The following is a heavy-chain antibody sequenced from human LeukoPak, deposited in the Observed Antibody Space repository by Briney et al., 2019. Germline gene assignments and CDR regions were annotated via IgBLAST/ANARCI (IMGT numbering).Heavy chain of an antibody. CDR2: IRSKAYGGTT. V-gene: IGHV3-49*04. CDR3: TARRGGSRLDY. Sequence: GGSLRLSCTASGFTFGDYAMSWVRQAPGKGLEWVGFIRSKAYGGTTEYAASVKGRFTISRDDSKSIAYLQMNSLKIEDTAVYYCTARRGGSRLDYWGQGTLVTVSS. CDR1: GFTFGDYA. D-gene: IGHD1-26*01. J-gene: IGHJ4*02.